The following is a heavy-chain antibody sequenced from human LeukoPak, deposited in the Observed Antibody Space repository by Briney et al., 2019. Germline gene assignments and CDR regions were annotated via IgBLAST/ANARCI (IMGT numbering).Heavy chain of an antibody. J-gene: IGHJ6*03. CDR1: GGTFSGYA. CDR2: IIPIFGTA. V-gene: IGHV1-69*05. CDR3: ARGHIVGATYYYYYMDV. D-gene: IGHD1-26*01. Sequence: SVKVSCKASGGTFSGYAISWVRQAPGQGLEWMGGIIPIFGTANYAQKFQGRVTITTDESTSTAYMELSSLRSEDTAVYYCARGHIVGATYYYYYMDVWGKGTTVTVSS.